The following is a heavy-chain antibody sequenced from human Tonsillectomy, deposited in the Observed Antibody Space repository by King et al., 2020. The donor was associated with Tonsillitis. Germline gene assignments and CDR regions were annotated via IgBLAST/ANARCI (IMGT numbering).Heavy chain of an antibody. Sequence: QLVQSGADVKKPGASVKVSCKAYGYTFTGYYMHWVRQAPGQGLEWMGWINPNSGGTNYAQKFQGRVTMTRDTSISTAYMELSRLTSDDTAVYFCVRDRRVIEDYGGGYFDYWGQGTLVTVSS. CDR2: INPNSGGT. D-gene: IGHD3-16*01. J-gene: IGHJ4*02. CDR3: VRDRRVIEDYGGGYFDY. V-gene: IGHV1-2*02. CDR1: GYTFTGYY.